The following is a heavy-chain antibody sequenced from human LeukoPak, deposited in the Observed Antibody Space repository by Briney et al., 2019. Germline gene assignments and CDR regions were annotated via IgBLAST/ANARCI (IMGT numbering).Heavy chain of an antibody. J-gene: IGHJ5*02. CDR1: GGTFSSYA. Sequence: GSSVKVSCKASGGTFSSYAVSWVRQAPGQGIEWMGRIIPILGIANYAQKFQGRVTITADKSTSTAYMELSSLRSEDTAVYYCARDVSPLIVGATQNWFDPWGQGTLVTVSS. CDR2: IIPILGIA. V-gene: IGHV1-69*04. D-gene: IGHD1-26*01. CDR3: ARDVSPLIVGATQNWFDP.